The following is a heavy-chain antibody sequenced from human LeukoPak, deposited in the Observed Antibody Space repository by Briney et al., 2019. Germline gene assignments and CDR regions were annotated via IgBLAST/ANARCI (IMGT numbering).Heavy chain of an antibody. J-gene: IGHJ4*02. V-gene: IGHV4-34*01. CDR2: INHSGST. CDR3: ARGAPDRSIAVAAVGDY. CDR1: GGSFSGYY. D-gene: IGHD6-19*01. Sequence: KPSETLSLTCAVYGGSFSGYYWSWIRQPPGKGLEWIGEINHSGSTNYNPSLKSRVTISVDTSKNQFSLKLSSVTAADTAVYYCARGAPDRSIAVAAVGDYWGQGTLVTVSS.